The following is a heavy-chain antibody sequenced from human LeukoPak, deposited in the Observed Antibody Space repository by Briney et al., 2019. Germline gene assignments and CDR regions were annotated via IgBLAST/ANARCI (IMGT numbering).Heavy chain of an antibody. CDR2: IIPIFGTA. Sequence: SVKVSCKASGYTFTSYAISWVRQAPGQGLERMGGIIPIFGTANYAQKFQGRVTITADESTSTAYMELSSLRSEDTAVYYCARGSGEAYYFDYWGQGTLVTVSS. CDR3: ARGSGEAYYFDY. V-gene: IGHV1-69*13. D-gene: IGHD2-15*01. CDR1: GYTFTSYA. J-gene: IGHJ4*02.